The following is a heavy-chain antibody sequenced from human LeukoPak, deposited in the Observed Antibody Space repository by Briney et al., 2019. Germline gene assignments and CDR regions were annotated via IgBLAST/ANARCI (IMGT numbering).Heavy chain of an antibody. Sequence: SETLSLICTVSGGSISSYYWSWIRQPPGEGLEWIGYIYYSGSINYNPSLKSRVTISVDTSKNQFSLKLSSVTAADTAVYYCASGGGWNDKFVYWGQGALVTVSP. D-gene: IGHD1-1*01. V-gene: IGHV4-59*01. CDR1: GGSISSYY. J-gene: IGHJ4*02. CDR2: IYYSGSI. CDR3: ASGGGWNDKFVY.